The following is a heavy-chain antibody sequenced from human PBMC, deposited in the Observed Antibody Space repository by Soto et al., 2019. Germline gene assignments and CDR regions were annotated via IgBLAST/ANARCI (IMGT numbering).Heavy chain of an antibody. D-gene: IGHD6-6*01. CDR2: ISGSGGST. J-gene: IGHJ5*02. CDR1: GFTFSSYA. V-gene: IGHV3-23*01. Sequence: EVQLLESGGGLVQPGGSLRLSCAASGFTFSSYAMSWVRQAPGKGLEWVSAISGSGGSTYYADSVKGRFTISRDNSKNTLYLQMNSLRAEDTAVYYCARDPLEYSSSFSWFDPWGQGTLVTVSS. CDR3: ARDPLEYSSSFSWFDP.